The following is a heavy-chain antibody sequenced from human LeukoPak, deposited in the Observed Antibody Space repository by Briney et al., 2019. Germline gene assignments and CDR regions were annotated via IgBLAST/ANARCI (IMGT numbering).Heavy chain of an antibody. CDR3: ARSDGSGKNWFDP. Sequence: SQTLSLTCAISGDSVSSNSAAWSWIRQSPSRGLEWLGRTYYRSKWYNDYAVSVKSRITINSDTSKNHLSLQLNSVTPDDTAVYYCARSDGSGKNWFDPWGQGTLVTVSS. V-gene: IGHV6-1*01. D-gene: IGHD3-22*01. J-gene: IGHJ5*02. CDR2: TYYRSKWYN. CDR1: GDSVSSNSAA.